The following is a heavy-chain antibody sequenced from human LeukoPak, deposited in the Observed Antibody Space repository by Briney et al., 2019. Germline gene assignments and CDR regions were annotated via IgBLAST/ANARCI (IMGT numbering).Heavy chain of an antibody. CDR1: GGSFSGYY. Sequence: SETLSLTCAVYGGSFSGYYWSWIRQPPGKGLEWIGEINHSGSTNYNPSPKSRVTISVDTSKNQFSLKLSSVTAADTAVYYCARGVIQRRHYYGSGSYLVWFDPWGQGTLVTVSS. D-gene: IGHD3-10*01. CDR2: INHSGST. V-gene: IGHV4-34*01. CDR3: ARGVIQRRHYYGSGSYLVWFDP. J-gene: IGHJ5*02.